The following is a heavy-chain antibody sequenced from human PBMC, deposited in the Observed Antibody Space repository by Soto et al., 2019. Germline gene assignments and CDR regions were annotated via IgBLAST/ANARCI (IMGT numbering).Heavy chain of an antibody. D-gene: IGHD4-4*01. CDR2: ISSSSSYI. CDR3: ARDPYSNQYHFDY. Sequence: GGSLRLSCAASGFTFSSYSMNWVRQAPGKGLEWVSSISSSSSYIYYADSVKGRFTISRDNAKNSLYLQMNSLRAEDTAVYYCARDPYSNQYHFDYWGQGNLVTVSS. CDR1: GFTFSSYS. J-gene: IGHJ4*02. V-gene: IGHV3-21*01.